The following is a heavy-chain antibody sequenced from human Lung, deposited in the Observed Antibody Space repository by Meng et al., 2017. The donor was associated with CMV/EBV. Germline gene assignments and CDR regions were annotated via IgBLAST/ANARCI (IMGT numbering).Heavy chain of an antibody. D-gene: IGHD2-21*01. CDR2: MSHSGSR. J-gene: IGHJ4*02. V-gene: IGHV4/OR15-8*01. Sequence: LSCVVPGDSIISANWWSWVRQPPGKGLEWIGEMSHSGSRNYDTSLKSRVSISIDKSKNHFSLNLISVTAADTAVYYCARHMALAGSRGFDSWGQGTLVTVSS. CDR1: GDSIISANW. CDR3: ARHMALAGSRGFDS.